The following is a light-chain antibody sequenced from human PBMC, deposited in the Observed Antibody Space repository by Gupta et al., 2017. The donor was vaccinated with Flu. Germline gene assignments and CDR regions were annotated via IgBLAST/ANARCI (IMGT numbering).Light chain of an antibody. V-gene: IGKV1-39*01. CDR2: AAS. Sequence: IQMAQSPSSLSASVRDRVTITCRASQNIANYLNWYQQKPGKAPKLLVYAASVLQSGVPSRFSGSASGTDFTLTISSLQPEDFATYYCQQSYTSPHFGQGTRLEMK. CDR1: QNIANY. J-gene: IGKJ5*01. CDR3: QQSYTSPH.